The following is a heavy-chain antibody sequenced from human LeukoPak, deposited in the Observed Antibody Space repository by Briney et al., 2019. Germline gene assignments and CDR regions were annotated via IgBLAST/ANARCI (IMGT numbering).Heavy chain of an antibody. V-gene: IGHV3-7*04. D-gene: IGHD2-2*01. CDR2: IKQDGSEK. J-gene: IGHJ4*02. CDR1: GFTFSTYW. CDR3: ARGGYLLLWY. Sequence: PGGSLRLSCSASGFTFSTYWMSWVRQAPGTGLEWVASIKQDGSEKSYVDSVKGRFTISRDNAKNSLYLQMNSLRAEDTAVYYCARGGYLLLWYWGQGTLVTVSS.